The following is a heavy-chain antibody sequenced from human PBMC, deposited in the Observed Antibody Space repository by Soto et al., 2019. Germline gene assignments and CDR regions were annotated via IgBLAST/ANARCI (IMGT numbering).Heavy chain of an antibody. D-gene: IGHD3-10*01. J-gene: IGHJ3*02. V-gene: IGHV4-59*08. Sequence: SETLSLTCTISGGSISSYYWSWIRQPPGKGLEWIGYIYYSGSTNYNPSLKSRVTISVDTSKNQFSLKLSSVTAADTAVYYCARLYWDGSGSYYAFDIWGQGTMVTVSS. CDR3: ARLYWDGSGSYYAFDI. CDR1: GGSISSYY. CDR2: IYYSGST.